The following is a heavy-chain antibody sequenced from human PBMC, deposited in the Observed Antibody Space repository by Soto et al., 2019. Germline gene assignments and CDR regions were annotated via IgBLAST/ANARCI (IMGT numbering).Heavy chain of an antibody. CDR1: GFKFRNYA. CDR3: ARAHTMMILDRFDP. D-gene: IGHD3-22*01. Sequence: PGGSLRFSCAASGFKFRNYAIHWVRQAPGKGLEWLAVIWFDGSKKYYADSVKGRFTISRDNSKNTVYLDMNSLTADDSGVFYCARAHTMMILDRFDPWGHGTLVTVSS. CDR2: IWFDGSKK. V-gene: IGHV3-33*01. J-gene: IGHJ5*02.